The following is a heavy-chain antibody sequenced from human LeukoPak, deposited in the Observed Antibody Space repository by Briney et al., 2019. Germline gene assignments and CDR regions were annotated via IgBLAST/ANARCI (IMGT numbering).Heavy chain of an antibody. CDR3: ARGQTQSIMVAFDP. D-gene: IGHD2-21*01. CDR1: GGSISSGSYY. J-gene: IGHJ5*02. V-gene: IGHV4-61*02. CDR2: INTSGIT. Sequence: SETLSLTCTVSGGSISSGSYYWSWIRQSAGKGLEWIGRINTSGITNYNPSLKSRVTISVDMSKNQFSLKLTSVTAADTAVYYCARGQTQSIMVAFDPWGQGTLVTVSS.